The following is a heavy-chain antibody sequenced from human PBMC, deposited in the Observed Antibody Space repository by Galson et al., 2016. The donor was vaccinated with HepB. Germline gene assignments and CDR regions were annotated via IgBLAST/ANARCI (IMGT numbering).Heavy chain of an antibody. CDR3: ARAGSGSGSYYSSFDY. J-gene: IGHJ4*02. D-gene: IGHD3-10*01. CDR1: GSTFSNYA. Sequence: SLRLSCAASGSTFSNYAMSWVRQAPGKGLEWISSISGSGNSIDTADSVKGRVTMSRDKSKNTVNLQMNSLRVEDTAVYYCARAGSGSGSYYSSFDYWGQGTLVTVSS. CDR2: ISGSGNSI. V-gene: IGHV3-23*01.